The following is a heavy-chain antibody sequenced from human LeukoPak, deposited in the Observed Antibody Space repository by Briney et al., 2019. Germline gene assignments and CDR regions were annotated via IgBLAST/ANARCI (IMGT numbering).Heavy chain of an antibody. CDR3: ARAYSGYDFFDY. CDR1: GYTFTSYG. D-gene: IGHD5-12*01. CDR2: IIPIFGTA. Sequence: SVKVSRKASGYTFTSYGISWVRQAPGQGLEWMGWIIPIFGTANYAQKFQGRVTITADESTSTAYMEVSSLRSEDTAVYYCARAYSGYDFFDYWGQGILVTVSS. V-gene: IGHV1-69*13. J-gene: IGHJ4*02.